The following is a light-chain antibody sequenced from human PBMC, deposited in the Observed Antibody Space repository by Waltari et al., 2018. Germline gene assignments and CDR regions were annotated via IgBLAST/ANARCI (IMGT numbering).Light chain of an antibody. Sequence: QSALTQPASVSGSPGQSITFSCPGTSSDVGGYNYVSWYQQHPGKVPKLMIYEVSKRPSGVSNRFSGSKSGNTASLTISGLQAEDEADYYCLSYTSSSTYVFGTGTKVTVL. J-gene: IGLJ1*01. CDR1: SSDVGGYNY. CDR2: EVS. V-gene: IGLV2-14*01. CDR3: LSYTSSSTYV.